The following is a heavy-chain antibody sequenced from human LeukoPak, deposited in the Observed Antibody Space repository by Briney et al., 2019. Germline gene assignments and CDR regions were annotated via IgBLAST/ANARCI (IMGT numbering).Heavy chain of an antibody. Sequence: PGGSLRLSCAASGFTFSSYAMHWVRQAPGKGLEWVAVISYEGSNKYNADSVKGRFTISRDNSKNTLYLQMNSLRAEDTAVYYCAKVGYCSGGSCVGYYGMDVWGQGTTVTVSS. J-gene: IGHJ6*02. V-gene: IGHV3-30-3*01. D-gene: IGHD2-15*01. CDR2: ISYEGSNK. CDR3: AKVGYCSGGSCVGYYGMDV. CDR1: GFTFSSYA.